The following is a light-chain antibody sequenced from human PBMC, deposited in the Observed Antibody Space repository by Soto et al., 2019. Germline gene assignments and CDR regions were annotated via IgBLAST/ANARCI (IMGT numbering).Light chain of an antibody. V-gene: IGKV3-20*01. CDR3: QQYGDSPQT. CDR1: QSVSSSS. Sequence: EIVLAQSPGTLSLSPGDRATLSCRASQSVSSSSLAWYQQKPGQAPRLRIYDSSNRATGIPDRFNGGGAGTDCTRTISRLEPEDFAVYFCQQYGDSPQTFGQGTKVEIK. J-gene: IGKJ1*01. CDR2: DSS.